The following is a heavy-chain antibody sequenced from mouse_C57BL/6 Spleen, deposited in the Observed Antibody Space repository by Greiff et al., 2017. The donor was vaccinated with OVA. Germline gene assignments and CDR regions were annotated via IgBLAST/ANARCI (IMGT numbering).Heavy chain of an antibody. V-gene: IGHV1-82*01. CDR2: IYPGDGDT. Sequence: QVQLQQSGPELVKPGASVKISCKASGYAFSSSWMNWVKQRPGKGLEWIGRIYPGDGDTNYNGKFKGKATLTADKSSSTAYMQLSSLTSEDSAVYFCARLRSWYFDVWGTGTTVTVSS. J-gene: IGHJ1*03. D-gene: IGHD1-1*01. CDR3: ARLRSWYFDV. CDR1: GYAFSSSW.